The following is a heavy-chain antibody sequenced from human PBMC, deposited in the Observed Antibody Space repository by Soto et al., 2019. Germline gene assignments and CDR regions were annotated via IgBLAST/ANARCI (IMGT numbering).Heavy chain of an antibody. CDR1: GYSFTSYW. V-gene: IGHV5-10-1*01. CDR3: ARRYCSWATCPRNYYGMDV. Sequence: PGESLKISCKGSGYSFTSYWISWVRQMPGKGLEWMGRIDPIDSYTTYSPSFQGHITISTDKSINTAYLQWSSLKASDTAMYYCARRYCSWATCPRNYYGMDVWGQGSTVIVSS. D-gene: IGHD2-15*01. J-gene: IGHJ6*02. CDR2: IDPIDSYT.